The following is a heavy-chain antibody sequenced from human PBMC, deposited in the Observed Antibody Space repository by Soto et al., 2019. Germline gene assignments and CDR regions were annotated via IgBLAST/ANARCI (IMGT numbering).Heavy chain of an antibody. Sequence: QVQLVQSGAEVKKPGSSVKVSCKASGGTFSSYAISWVRQAPGQGLEWMGGINPIFGTADYAQKLQGRVTITADESTSTAYMELSSLRSEDTAVYYCASTEYCSGVSCQRSSMVYNCYGMDGWGQGTTVTVSS. J-gene: IGHJ6*02. CDR2: INPIFGTA. CDR3: ASTEYCSGVSCQRSSMVYNCYGMDG. D-gene: IGHD2-15*01. CDR1: GGTFSSYA. V-gene: IGHV1-69*12.